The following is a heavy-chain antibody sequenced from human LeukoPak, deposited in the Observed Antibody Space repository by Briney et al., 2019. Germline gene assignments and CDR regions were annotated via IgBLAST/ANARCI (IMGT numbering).Heavy chain of an antibody. CDR3: AKAGKIYSSSPFDY. CDR1: GFTFSSYS. D-gene: IGHD6-6*01. V-gene: IGHV3-23*01. Sequence: GGSLRLSCAASGFTFSSYSMNWVRQAPGKGLEWVSAISGSGGSTYYADSVKGRFTISRDNSKNTLYLQMNSLRAEDTAVYYCAKAGKIYSSSPFDYWGQGTLVTVSS. CDR2: ISGSGGST. J-gene: IGHJ4*02.